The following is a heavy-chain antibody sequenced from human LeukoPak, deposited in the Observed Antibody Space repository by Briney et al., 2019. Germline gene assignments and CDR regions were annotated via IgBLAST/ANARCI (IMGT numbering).Heavy chain of an antibody. D-gene: IGHD5-24*01. J-gene: IGHJ4*02. Sequence: ASVKVSCKTSGYTFTSYSINWVRQASGQGLEWMGWISGYNGNTNCAQKLQGRVTMTTDTSTSTAYMELRSLRSDDTAVYYCARPQEEDGYNYNWAFDYWGQGTLVTVSS. CDR2: ISGYNGNT. CDR1: GYTFTSYS. V-gene: IGHV1-18*01. CDR3: ARPQEEDGYNYNWAFDY.